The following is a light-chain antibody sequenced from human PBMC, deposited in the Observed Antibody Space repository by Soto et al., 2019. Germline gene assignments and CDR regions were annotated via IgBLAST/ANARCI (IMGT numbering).Light chain of an antibody. Sequence: EIVLTQSPGTLSLSPGERATLSCRASQSVSSSYLAWYKQKPGQAPRLLIYGASSSATGIPDRFSGSGSGTDFTLTISRLEPEDFAVYYCQQFGSSPLFTFCPGTKVDVK. CDR2: GAS. CDR3: QQFGSSPLFT. J-gene: IGKJ3*01. V-gene: IGKV3-20*01. CDR1: QSVSSSY.